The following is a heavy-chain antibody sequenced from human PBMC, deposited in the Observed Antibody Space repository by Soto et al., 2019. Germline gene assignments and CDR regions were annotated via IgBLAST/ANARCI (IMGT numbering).Heavy chain of an antibody. CDR3: ARQVYIGYSYGFQYGMDV. D-gene: IGHD5-18*01. CDR1: GYSFTSYW. CDR2: IYPGDSDT. Sequence: GESLKISCKGSGYSFTSYWIGWVRQMPGKGLEWMGIIYPGDSDTRYSPSFQGQVTISADKSISTAYLQWSSLKASDTAMYYCARQVYIGYSYGFQYGMDVWGQGTTVTVSS. J-gene: IGHJ6*02. V-gene: IGHV5-51*01.